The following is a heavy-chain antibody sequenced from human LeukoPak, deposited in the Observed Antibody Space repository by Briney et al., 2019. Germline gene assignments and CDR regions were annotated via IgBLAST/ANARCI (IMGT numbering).Heavy chain of an antibody. D-gene: IGHD6-13*01. V-gene: IGHV1-8*01. CDR1: GYTFTSYD. CDR3: ARDLGKQQLFNWLDP. Sequence: ASVKVSCKASGYTFTSYDINWVRQATGQGLEWMGWMNPNSGNTGYAQKFQGRVTMTRNTSISTAYMELSRLRSDDTAVYYCARDLGKQQLFNWLDPWGQGTLVTVSS. J-gene: IGHJ5*02. CDR2: MNPNSGNT.